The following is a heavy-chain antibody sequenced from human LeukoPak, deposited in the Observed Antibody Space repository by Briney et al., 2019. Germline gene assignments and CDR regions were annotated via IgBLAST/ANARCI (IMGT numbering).Heavy chain of an antibody. CDR2: IYYSGRT. CDR3: ARKEYDFWSGFQRPGDYHYMDV. D-gene: IGHD3-3*01. J-gene: IGHJ6*03. V-gene: IGHV4-39*07. CDR1: GGSISSTSYY. Sequence: PSETLSLTCTVSGGSISSTSYYWGWIRQPPGKGLEWIGSIYYSGRTYYNPSLKSRVTISVDTSKNQFSLKLNSVTAADTAVYYCARKEYDFWSGFQRPGDYHYMDVWGKGTTVTVSS.